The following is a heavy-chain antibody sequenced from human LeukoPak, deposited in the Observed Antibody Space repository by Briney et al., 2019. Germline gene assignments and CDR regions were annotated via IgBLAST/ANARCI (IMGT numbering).Heavy chain of an antibody. D-gene: IGHD3-22*01. CDR1: GYTFTSYG. Sequence: ASVKVSCKASGYTFTSYGISWVRQAPGQGLEWMGWISAYNGNTNYAQKLQGRVTMTTDTSTSTAYMELRSLRSDDTAVYYCARDERDYYDSSGYLSWDYWGQGTLVTVSS. CDR3: ARDERDYYDSSGYLSWDY. J-gene: IGHJ4*02. V-gene: IGHV1-18*01. CDR2: ISAYNGNT.